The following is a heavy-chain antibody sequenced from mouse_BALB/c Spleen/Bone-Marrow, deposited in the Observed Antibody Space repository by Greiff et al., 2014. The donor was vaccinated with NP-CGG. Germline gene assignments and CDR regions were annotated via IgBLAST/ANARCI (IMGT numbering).Heavy chain of an antibody. V-gene: IGHV5-9-3*01. CDR1: GFTFSGYA. J-gene: IGHJ2*01. CDR3: ASLTGRDY. Sequence: EVNLVESGGGLVKPGGSLKLSCAASGFTFSGYAMSWVRQTPEKRLGWVATISSGGSYTYYPDSVKGRFTISRDNAKNTLYLQMSSLRSEDTAMYYCASLTGRDYWGQGTTLTVSA. D-gene: IGHD4-1*01. CDR2: ISSGGSYT.